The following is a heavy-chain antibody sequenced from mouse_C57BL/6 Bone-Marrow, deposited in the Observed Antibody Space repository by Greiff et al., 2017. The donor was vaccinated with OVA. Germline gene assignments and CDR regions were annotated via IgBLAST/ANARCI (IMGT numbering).Heavy chain of an antibody. CDR1: GYTFTDYN. Sequence: EVQLQQSGPELVMPGASVKLPCKASGYTFTDYNMDWVKQSPGKGLEWIGDINPNNGGTIYNQKFKGKATLTVDKSSSTAYMELRSLTSEYTAVEDCARSRYYGSSRGCAYWGQGTLVTVSA. V-gene: IGHV1-18*01. J-gene: IGHJ3*01. CDR3: ARSRYYGSSRGCAY. D-gene: IGHD1-1*01. CDR2: INPNNGGT.